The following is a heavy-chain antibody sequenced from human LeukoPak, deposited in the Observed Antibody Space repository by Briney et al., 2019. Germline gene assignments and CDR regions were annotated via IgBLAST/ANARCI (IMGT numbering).Heavy chain of an antibody. Sequence: KSSETLSLTCTVSGGSISSYYWSWIRQPAGKGLEWIGRIYNSGSTNYNPSLKSRVTISVDTPKNQFSLKLRSVTAAGTVVYSCARELYDVDIGVLAARTNWSAGWGQRTLVSAAS. CDR3: ARELYDVDIGVLAARTNWSAG. CDR1: GGSISSYY. CDR2: IYNSGST. V-gene: IGHV4-4*07. J-gene: IGHJ5*02. D-gene: IGHD2-15*01.